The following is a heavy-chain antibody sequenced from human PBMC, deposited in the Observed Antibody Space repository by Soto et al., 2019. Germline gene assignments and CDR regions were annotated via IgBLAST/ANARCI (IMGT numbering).Heavy chain of an antibody. J-gene: IGHJ4*01. CDR3: ATRDTGRVY. D-gene: IGHD5-18*01. CDR1: GVSIRSHVW. V-gene: IGHV4-4*02. Sequence: QVQLQESGPGLVKPSGTLALTCAVSGVSIRSHVWWSGVRLPPGQGLEWIGESHQSGNTNFNSSLERPVTLPMDNSKHQFTLPLCSLTVADTSENYGATRDTGRVYWGHGTLVTVAS. CDR2: SHQSGNT.